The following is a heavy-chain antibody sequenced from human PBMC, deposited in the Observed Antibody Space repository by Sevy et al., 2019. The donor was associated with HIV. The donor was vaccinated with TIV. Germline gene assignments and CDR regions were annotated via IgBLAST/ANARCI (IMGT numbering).Heavy chain of an antibody. V-gene: IGHV1-8*01. CDR3: ARAGSGWYDHYFDP. CDR2: MNPNSGNT. D-gene: IGHD6-19*01. J-gene: IGHJ4*02. Sequence: ASVKVSCKASGYTFTSYDINWVRQATGQGLEWMGWMNPNSGNTGYAQKFQGRVTMTRKTSISTGYMELRSLRSEDTAMYYCARAGSGWYDHYFDPWGQGTRVTVSS. CDR1: GYTFTSYD.